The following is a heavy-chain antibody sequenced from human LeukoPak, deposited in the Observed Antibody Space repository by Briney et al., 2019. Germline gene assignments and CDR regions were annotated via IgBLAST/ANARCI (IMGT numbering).Heavy chain of an antibody. V-gene: IGHV4-34*01. CDR1: GGSFSGYY. CDR3: ARDQGRESRLVYYYYYGMDV. CDR2: INHSGST. J-gene: IGHJ6*02. D-gene: IGHD3-10*01. Sequence: ASETLSLTCAVYGGSFSGYYWSWIRQPPGKGLEWIGEINHSGSTNYNPSLKSRVTISVDTSKNQFSLELSSVTAADTAVYYCARDQGRESRLVYYYYYGMDVWGQGTTVTVSS.